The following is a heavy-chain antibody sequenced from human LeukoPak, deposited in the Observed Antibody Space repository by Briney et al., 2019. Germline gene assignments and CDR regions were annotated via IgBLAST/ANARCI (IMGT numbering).Heavy chain of an antibody. V-gene: IGHV1-2*06. D-gene: IGHD6-13*01. Sequence: GASVKVSCKASGYTFTGYYMHWVRQAPGQGLEWMGRINPNSGGTNYAQKFQGRVTMTRDTSISTAYMELSRLRSDDTAVYYCARYSSSWYGGYDYWSQGTLVTVSS. CDR1: GYTFTGYY. CDR2: INPNSGGT. J-gene: IGHJ4*02. CDR3: ARYSSSWYGGYDY.